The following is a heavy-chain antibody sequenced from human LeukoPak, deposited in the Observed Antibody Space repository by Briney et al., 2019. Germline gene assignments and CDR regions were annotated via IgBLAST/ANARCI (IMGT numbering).Heavy chain of an antibody. CDR1: GFTFDDYA. CDR2: ISWNSGPI. J-gene: IGHJ3*02. D-gene: IGHD1-26*01. CDR3: AKGSSASYSLDAFDI. Sequence: PGGSLRLSCAASGFTFDDYAMHWVRQAPGKGLEWVSGISWNSGPIGYADSVKGRFTISRDNAKNSLYLQMNSLRPEDTALYYCAKGSSASYSLDAFDIWGQGTMVTVSS. V-gene: IGHV3-9*01.